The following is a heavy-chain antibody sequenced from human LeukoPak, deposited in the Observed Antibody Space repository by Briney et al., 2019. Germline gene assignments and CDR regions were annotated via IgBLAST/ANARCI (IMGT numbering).Heavy chain of an antibody. J-gene: IGHJ4*02. Sequence: GGSLRLSCAASGFTFSSYAMSWVRQAPGKGLEWVSAVSGSGGSTYYADSVKGRFTISRDNSKNTLYLQMNSLRAEDTAIYYCAKGLPSGTMMGDWGQGTLVTVSS. CDR1: GFTFSSYA. CDR2: VSGSGGST. CDR3: AKGLPSGTMMGD. V-gene: IGHV3-23*01. D-gene: IGHD3-22*01.